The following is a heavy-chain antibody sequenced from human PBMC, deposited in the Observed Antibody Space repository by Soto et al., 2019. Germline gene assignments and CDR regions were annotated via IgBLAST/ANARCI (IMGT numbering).Heavy chain of an antibody. CDR2: ISSGGDDI. CDR1: GFIFSSYS. V-gene: IGHV3-21*01. D-gene: IGHD6-13*01. Sequence: GGSLRLSCAASGFIFSSYSMNWVRQAPEKGLEWVSFISSGGDDIYYADSVKGRFTISRDNAENSLSLQMDSLRAEDTGVYYCARAAYSSSWYVGYWGQGTLVTVSS. CDR3: ARAAYSSSWYVGY. J-gene: IGHJ4*02.